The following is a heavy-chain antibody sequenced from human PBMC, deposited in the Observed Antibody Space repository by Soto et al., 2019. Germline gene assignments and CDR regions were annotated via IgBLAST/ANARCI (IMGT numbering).Heavy chain of an antibody. CDR1: GGSISSGGYY. D-gene: IGHD2-15*01. Sequence: SETLSLTCTVSGGSISSGGYYWSWIRQHPGKGLEWIGYIYYSGSTYYNPSLKSRVTISVDTSKNQFSLKLSSVTAADTAVYYCARDLGVCSGGSCYYDYYGMDVWGQGTTVTVSS. J-gene: IGHJ6*02. CDR3: ARDLGVCSGGSCYYDYYGMDV. V-gene: IGHV4-31*03. CDR2: IYYSGST.